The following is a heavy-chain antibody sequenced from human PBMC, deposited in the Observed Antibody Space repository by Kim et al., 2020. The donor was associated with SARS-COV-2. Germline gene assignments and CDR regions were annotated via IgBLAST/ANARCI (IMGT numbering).Heavy chain of an antibody. CDR2: ISYDGSNK. Sequence: GGSLRLSCAASGFTFSSYAMHWVRQAPGKGLEWVAVISYDGSNKYYADSVKGRFTISRDNSKNTLYLQMNSLRAEDTAVYYCASEGGGYSSGWYGYFDLWGRGTLVTVSS. V-gene: IGHV3-30*04. CDR1: GFTFSSYA. J-gene: IGHJ2*01. CDR3: ASEGGGYSSGWYGYFDL. D-gene: IGHD6-19*01.